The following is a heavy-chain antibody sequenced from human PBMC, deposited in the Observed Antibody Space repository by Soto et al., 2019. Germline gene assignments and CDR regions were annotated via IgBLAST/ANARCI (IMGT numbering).Heavy chain of an antibody. V-gene: IGHV3-72*01. D-gene: IGHD6-19*01. CDR1: GFIFSDHQ. CDR3: ARRFDSGHDY. CDR2: SKNKASAYST. J-gene: IGHJ4*02. Sequence: EVQLVESGGGSVQPGGSLRLSCAASGFIFSDHQMHWVRQAPGKGLEWIGRSKNKASAYSTDYAASVKGRFTISRDESKNSMDLQMNSLKPEDSALYYCARRFDSGHDYWGQGTLVTVSS.